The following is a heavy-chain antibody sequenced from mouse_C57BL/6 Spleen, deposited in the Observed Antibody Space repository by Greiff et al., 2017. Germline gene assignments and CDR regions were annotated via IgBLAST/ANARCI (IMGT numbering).Heavy chain of an antibody. J-gene: IGHJ3*01. CDR1: GYTFTDYY. CDR3: ARSIYYCGRSYSWFAY. Sequence: VKLQQSGAELVKPGASVKISCKASGYTFTDYYINWVKQRPGQGLEWIGKIGPGSGSTYYNEKFKGKATLTADKSSSTAYMQLSSLTSEDSAVYFCARSIYYCGRSYSWFAYWGQGTLVTVSA. V-gene: IGHV1-77*01. CDR2: IGPGSGST. D-gene: IGHD1-1*01.